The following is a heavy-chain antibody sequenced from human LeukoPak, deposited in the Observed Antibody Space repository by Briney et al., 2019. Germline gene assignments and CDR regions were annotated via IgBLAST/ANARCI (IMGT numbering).Heavy chain of an antibody. D-gene: IGHD6-6*01. V-gene: IGHV5-51*01. CDR1: GYSFTSYW. Sequence: GESLKISCKGSGYSFTSYWIGWVRQMPGKGLEWMGIIYPGDSDTRYSPSLQGQVTISADKSISTAYLQWSSLKASDTAMYYCARRSAIRYSSSSKTPFFDYWGQGTLVTVSS. CDR2: IYPGDSDT. J-gene: IGHJ4*02. CDR3: ARRSAIRYSSSSKTPFFDY.